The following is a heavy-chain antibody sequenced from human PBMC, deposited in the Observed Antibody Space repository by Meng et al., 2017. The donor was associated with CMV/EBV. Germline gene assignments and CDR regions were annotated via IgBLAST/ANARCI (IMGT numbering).Heavy chain of an antibody. CDR3: ARDLGDLDYWGPDAFDI. Sequence: ASVKVSCKASGYTLTGYYMHWVRQAPGQGLEWMGWINPNSGGTNYAQKFQGRVTMTRDTSISTAYMELSRLRSDDTAVYYCARDLGDLDYWGPDAFDIWGQGTMVTVSS. D-gene: IGHD7-27*01. CDR1: GYTLTGYY. J-gene: IGHJ3*02. V-gene: IGHV1-2*02. CDR2: INPNSGGT.